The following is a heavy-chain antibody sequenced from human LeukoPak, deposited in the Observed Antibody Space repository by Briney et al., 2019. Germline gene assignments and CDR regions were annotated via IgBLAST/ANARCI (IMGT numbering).Heavy chain of an antibody. D-gene: IGHD3-3*01. J-gene: IGHJ4*02. CDR3: ARANEYAYDFWSGRYVGYYFDY. V-gene: IGHV3-13*01. CDR1: GFTFSSYD. Sequence: PGGSLRLSCAASGFTFSSYDMHWVRQATGKGLEWVSAIGTAGDTYYPGSVKGRFTISRENAKNSLYLQMNSLRAEDTAVYYCARANEYAYDFWSGRYVGYYFDYWGQGTLVTVSS. CDR2: IGTAGDT.